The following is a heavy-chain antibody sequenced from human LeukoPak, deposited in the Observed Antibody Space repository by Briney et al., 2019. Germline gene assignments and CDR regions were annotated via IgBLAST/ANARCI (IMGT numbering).Heavy chain of an antibody. V-gene: IGHV4-34*01. CDR3: ARHPPTIAARPGDAFDI. Sequence: SETLSLTCAVYGGSFSGYYWSWIRQPPGKGLEWIGEINHSGSTNYNPSLKSRVTISVDTSKNQFSLKLGSVTAADTAVYYCARHPPTIAARPGDAFDIWGQGTMVTVSS. CDR2: INHSGST. CDR1: GGSFSGYY. J-gene: IGHJ3*02. D-gene: IGHD6-6*01.